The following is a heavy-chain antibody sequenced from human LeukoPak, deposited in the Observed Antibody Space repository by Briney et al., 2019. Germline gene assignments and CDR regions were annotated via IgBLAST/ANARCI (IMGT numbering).Heavy chain of an antibody. J-gene: IGHJ6*02. CDR3: ARDFARAGAARSSRVDYYYYGMDV. CDR1: GFTFSSYS. CDR2: ISSSSSYI. D-gene: IGHD6-13*01. V-gene: IGHV3-21*01. Sequence: GGSLRLSCAASGFTFSSYSMNCVRQAPEKGLEWVSSISSSSSYIYYADSVKGRFTISRDNAKNSLYLQMNSLRAEDTAVYYCARDFARAGAARSSRVDYYYYGMDVWGQGTTVTVSS.